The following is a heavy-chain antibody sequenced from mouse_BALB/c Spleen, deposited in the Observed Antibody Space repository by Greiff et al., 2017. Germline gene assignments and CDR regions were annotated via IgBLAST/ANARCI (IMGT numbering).Heavy chain of an antibody. CDR2: ISSGGSYT. V-gene: IGHV5-6*02. J-gene: IGHJ2*01. CDR1: GFTFSSYG. D-gene: IGHD1-2*01. CDR3: ARSLNTANFDY. Sequence: EVKLVESGGDLVKPGGSLKLSCAASGFTFSSYGMSWVRQTPDKRLEWVATISSGGSYTYYPDSVKGRFTISRDNAKNTLYLQMSSLTSEDTAMYYCARSLNTANFDYWGQGTTLTVSS.